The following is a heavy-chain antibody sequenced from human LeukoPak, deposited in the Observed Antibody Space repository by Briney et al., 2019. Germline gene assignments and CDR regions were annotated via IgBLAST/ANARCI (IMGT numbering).Heavy chain of an antibody. V-gene: IGHV3-23*01. CDR3: ASGRGIENSSPLDY. CDR1: GFTFRNYA. J-gene: IGHJ4*02. Sequence: PGGSLRLSCAASGFTFRNYAMSWVRQAPGKGLEWVSTISGSGGSTYHADSVKGRFTISRDNSKNTLYLQMNSLRDEDTAVYYCASGRGIENSSPLDYWGQGTLVTVSS. CDR2: ISGSGGST. D-gene: IGHD6-6*01.